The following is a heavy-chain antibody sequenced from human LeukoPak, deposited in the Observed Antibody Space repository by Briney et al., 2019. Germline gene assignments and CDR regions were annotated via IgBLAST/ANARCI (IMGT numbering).Heavy chain of an antibody. V-gene: IGHV1-18*01. D-gene: IGHD4-17*01. J-gene: IGHJ4*02. CDR2: ISAYNGNT. CDR1: GYTFTSYG. Sequence: ASVKVSCKASGYTFTSYGISWVRQAPGQGLEWMGWISAYNGNTNYAQKLQGRVTMTTDTSTSTAYMELRSLRSDDTAVYYCARDQSPSTVTTYNYWGQGTLVTVSS. CDR3: ARDQSPSTVTTYNY.